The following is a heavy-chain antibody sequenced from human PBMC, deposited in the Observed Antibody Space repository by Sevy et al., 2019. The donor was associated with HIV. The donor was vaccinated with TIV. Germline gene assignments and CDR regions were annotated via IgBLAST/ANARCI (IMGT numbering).Heavy chain of an antibody. V-gene: IGHV3-7*01. CDR3: AGGVDTAMVGTYYYGMDV. D-gene: IGHD5-18*01. Sequence: GGSLRLSCAASGFTFSSYWMSWVRQAPGKGLEWVANIKQDGSEKYYVDSVKGRFTISRDNAKNSLYLQMNSLRAEDTAVYYCAGGVDTAMVGTYYYGMDVWGQGTTVTVSS. CDR1: GFTFSSYW. J-gene: IGHJ6*02. CDR2: IKQDGSEK.